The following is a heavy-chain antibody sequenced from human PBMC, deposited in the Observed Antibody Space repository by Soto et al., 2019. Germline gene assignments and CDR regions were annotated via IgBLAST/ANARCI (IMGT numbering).Heavy chain of an antibody. D-gene: IGHD3-16*01. CDR3: ARHNGPLYVGYYYDMDV. V-gene: IGHV4-39*01. CDR2: IYNSGCT. CDR1: GDSISNAAYY. J-gene: IGHJ6*02. Sequence: SETLSLTCTVSGDSISNAAYYWGWIRQPPGKGLEWIGSIYNSGCTYYNPSLKSRVTISVDTSKNQFSLKLSSVTAADTAVYYCARHNGPLYVGYYYDMDVWGQGTTVTVS.